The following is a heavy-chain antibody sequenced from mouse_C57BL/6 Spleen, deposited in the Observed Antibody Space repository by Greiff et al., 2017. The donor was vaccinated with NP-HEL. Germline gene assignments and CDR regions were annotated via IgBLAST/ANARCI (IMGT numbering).Heavy chain of an antibody. D-gene: IGHD1-1*01. J-gene: IGHJ1*03. CDR1: GYTFTSYW. CDR3: ARRGAYGSRYFDV. V-gene: IGHV1-64*01. CDR2: IHPNSGST. Sequence: VQLQQPGAELVKPGASVKLSCKASGYTFTSYWMHWVKQRPGQGLEWIGMIHPNSGSTNYNEKFKSKATLTVDKSSSTAYMQLSSLTSEDSAVYYCARRGAYGSRYFDVWGTGTTVTVSS.